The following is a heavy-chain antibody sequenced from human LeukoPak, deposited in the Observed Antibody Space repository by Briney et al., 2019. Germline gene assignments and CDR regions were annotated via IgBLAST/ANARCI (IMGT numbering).Heavy chain of an antibody. CDR2: INHSGST. Sequence: SETLTLTCAVYGGSFSGYYWSWIRQPPGKGLEWIGEINHSGSTNYNPPLKSRVTISVDTSKNQFSLKLSSVTAADTAVYYCAGGTRTFDPWGQGTLVTVSS. J-gene: IGHJ5*02. CDR3: AGGTRTFDP. V-gene: IGHV4-34*01. CDR1: GGSFSGYY. D-gene: IGHD1-14*01.